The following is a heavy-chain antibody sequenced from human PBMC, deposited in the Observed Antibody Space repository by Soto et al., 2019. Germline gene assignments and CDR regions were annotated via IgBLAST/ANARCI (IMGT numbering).Heavy chain of an antibody. V-gene: IGHV3-30*18. D-gene: IGHD1-26*01. Sequence: GGSLRLSCAASGFTFSSYGMHWVRQAPGKGLEWVAVISYDGSDKYYADSVKGRFTISRDNSKNTLYLQMNSLRAEDTAVYYCAKLGAAPGWFDPWGQGTLVTVSS. CDR1: GFTFSSYG. J-gene: IGHJ5*02. CDR2: ISYDGSDK. CDR3: AKLGAAPGWFDP.